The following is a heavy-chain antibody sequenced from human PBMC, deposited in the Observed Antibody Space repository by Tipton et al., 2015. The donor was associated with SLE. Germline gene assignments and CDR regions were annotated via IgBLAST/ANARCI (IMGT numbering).Heavy chain of an antibody. V-gene: IGHV3-74*01. Sequence: SLRLSCAASGFIFSSYWMHWVRQAPGKGLVWISRISSDGSSTSYADSVKGRFTISRDNAKNSLYLQMNSLRDEDTAVYYCSRDPRSLDFWGQGTLVTVSS. J-gene: IGHJ4*02. CDR3: SRDPRSLDF. CDR2: ISSDGSST. CDR1: GFIFSSYW.